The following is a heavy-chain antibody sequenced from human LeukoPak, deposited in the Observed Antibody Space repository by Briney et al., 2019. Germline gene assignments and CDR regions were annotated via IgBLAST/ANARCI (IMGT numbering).Heavy chain of an antibody. D-gene: IGHD3-22*01. Sequence: ASVKVSCKASGYTFTSYGISWVRQAPGQGLEWMGWISAYNGNTNYAQKLQGRVTMTTDTSTSTAYMELRSLRSDDTAVYYCARDGGITMIVTPWDHAFDIWGQGTMVTVSS. J-gene: IGHJ3*02. V-gene: IGHV1-18*01. CDR2: ISAYNGNT. CDR1: GYTFTSYG. CDR3: ARDGGITMIVTPWDHAFDI.